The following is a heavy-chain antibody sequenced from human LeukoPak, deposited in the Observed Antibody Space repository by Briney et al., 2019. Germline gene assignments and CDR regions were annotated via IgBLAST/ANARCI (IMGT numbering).Heavy chain of an antibody. Sequence: PGRSLRLSCAASGFTFSSYSMNWVRQAPGKGLEWVSSISSSGSYIYYADSVKGRFTISRDNAKNSLYLQMNSLRAEDTAVYYCAKDTAMGYYYGMDVWGQGTTVTVSS. D-gene: IGHD5-18*01. V-gene: IGHV3-21*01. CDR2: ISSSGSYI. J-gene: IGHJ6*02. CDR3: AKDTAMGYYYGMDV. CDR1: GFTFSSYS.